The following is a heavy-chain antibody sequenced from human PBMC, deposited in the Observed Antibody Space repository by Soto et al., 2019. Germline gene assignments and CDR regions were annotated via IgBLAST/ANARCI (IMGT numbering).Heavy chain of an antibody. J-gene: IGHJ4*02. D-gene: IGHD3-22*01. CDR3: ARDAARGYDSSGSHDY. Sequence: PGGSLRLSCAASGFTFGSYSMNWVRQAPGKGLEWVSSISSSSSYIYYADSVKGRFTISRDNAKNSLYLQMNSLRAEDTAVYYCARDAARGYDSSGSHDYWGQGTLVTVSS. CDR2: ISSSSSYI. CDR1: GFTFGSYS. V-gene: IGHV3-21*01.